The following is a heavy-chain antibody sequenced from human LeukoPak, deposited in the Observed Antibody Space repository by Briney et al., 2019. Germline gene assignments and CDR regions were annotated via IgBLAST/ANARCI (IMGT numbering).Heavy chain of an antibody. CDR1: GYTFTSYD. V-gene: IGHV1-8*01. Sequence: ASVKVSCKASGYTFTSYDINWVRQATGQGLGWMGWMNPNSGNTGYAQKFQGRVTMTRNTSISTAYMELSSLRSEDTAVYYCARGERRSSTEALGYWGQGTLVTVSS. CDR2: MNPNSGNT. CDR3: ARGERRSSTEALGY. J-gene: IGHJ4*02. D-gene: IGHD6-13*01.